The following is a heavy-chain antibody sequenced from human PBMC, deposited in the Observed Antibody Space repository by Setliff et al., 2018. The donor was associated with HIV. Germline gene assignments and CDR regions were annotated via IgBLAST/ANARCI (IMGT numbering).Heavy chain of an antibody. J-gene: IGHJ1*01. CDR2: INPNSGGT. Sequence: SVKVSCKASGYMFTGFHVHWVRQAAGQGLEWMGRINPNSGGTKYAQKFQGRVTMTRDTSISTAYMELSRLRSDDTAVYYCVRDWAEDYYGSGSFQHWGQGTLVTVSS. CDR1: GYMFTGFH. V-gene: IGHV1-2*06. D-gene: IGHD3-10*01. CDR3: VRDWAEDYYGSGSFQH.